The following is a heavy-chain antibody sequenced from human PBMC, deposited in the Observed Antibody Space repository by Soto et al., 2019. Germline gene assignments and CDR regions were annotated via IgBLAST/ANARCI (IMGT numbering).Heavy chain of an antibody. CDR1: GFTFSSYS. J-gene: IGHJ4*02. CDR2: ISSSSSYI. CDR3: AREGLGDIVVVPAAMNY. D-gene: IGHD2-2*01. V-gene: IGHV3-21*01. Sequence: GGSLRLSCAASGFTFSSYSMNWVRQAPGKGLEWVSSISSSSSYIYYADSVKGRFTISRDNAKNSLYLQMNSLRAEDTAVYYCAREGLGDIVVVPAAMNYWGQGTLVTVSS.